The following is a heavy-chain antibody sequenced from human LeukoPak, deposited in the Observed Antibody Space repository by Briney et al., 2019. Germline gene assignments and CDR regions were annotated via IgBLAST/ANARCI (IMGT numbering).Heavy chain of an antibody. Sequence: TLSLTCAVSGGSISSGGYSGSWIRQPPGKGLEWIGYIYHSGSTYYNPSLKSRITISVDRSKNQFSLKLSSVTAADTAVYYCARDLNSEGYFDYWGQGTLVTVSS. J-gene: IGHJ4*02. CDR2: IYHSGST. CDR1: GGSISSGGYS. V-gene: IGHV4-30-2*01. D-gene: IGHD2-21*01. CDR3: ARDLNSEGYFDY.